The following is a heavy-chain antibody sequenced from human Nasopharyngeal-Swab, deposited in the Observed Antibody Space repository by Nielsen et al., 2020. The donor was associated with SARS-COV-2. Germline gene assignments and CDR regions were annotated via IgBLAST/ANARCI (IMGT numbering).Heavy chain of an antibody. Sequence: GGSLRLSCTASGFNVGYFAMSWFRQAPGKGLEWVGFIRSKAYGGTTEYAASVKGRFTISRDDPKSIAYLEMISLKTEDTAVYYCTRGNSGWYGVGHFWGQGTLVRVSS. CDR1: GFNVGYFA. V-gene: IGHV3-49*03. CDR2: IRSKAYGGTT. D-gene: IGHD6-19*01. CDR3: TRGNSGWYGVGHF. J-gene: IGHJ4*02.